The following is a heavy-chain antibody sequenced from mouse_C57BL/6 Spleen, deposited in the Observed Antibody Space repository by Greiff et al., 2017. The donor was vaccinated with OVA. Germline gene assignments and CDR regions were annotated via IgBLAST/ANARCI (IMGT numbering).Heavy chain of an antibody. CDR1: GYTFTDYE. Sequence: QVQLQQSGAELVRPGASVTLSCKASGYTFTDYEMHWVKQTPVHGLEWIGAIDPETGGTAYNQKFKGKAILTADKSSSTAYMELRSLTSEDSAVYYCTRYYYGSKGDYWGQGTTLTVSS. J-gene: IGHJ2*01. V-gene: IGHV1-15*01. CDR2: IDPETGGT. D-gene: IGHD1-1*01. CDR3: TRYYYGSKGDY.